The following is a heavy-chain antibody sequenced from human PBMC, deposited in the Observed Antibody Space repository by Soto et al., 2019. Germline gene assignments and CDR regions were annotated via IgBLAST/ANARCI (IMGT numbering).Heavy chain of an antibody. CDR2: ISSSSSYI. CDR3: ASDIYDSSGYTYDY. CDR1: GFTFSSYS. V-gene: IGHV3-21*01. J-gene: IGHJ4*02. D-gene: IGHD3-22*01. Sequence: EVQLVESGGGLVKPGGSLRLSCAASGFTFSSYSMNWVRQAPGKGLEWVSSISSSSSYIYYADSVKGRFTIARDNAENSLYLQMNSLRAEDTAVYYCASDIYDSSGYTYDYWGQGTLVTVSS.